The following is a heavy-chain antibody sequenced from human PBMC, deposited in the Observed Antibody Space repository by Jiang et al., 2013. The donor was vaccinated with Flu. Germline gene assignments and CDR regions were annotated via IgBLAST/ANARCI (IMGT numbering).Heavy chain of an antibody. CDR1: GGFISSYY. CDR2: XFYTGNT. CDR3: ARWIVGARGAFDY. J-gene: IGHJ4*02. D-gene: IGHD1-26*01. Sequence: SGGFISSYYWSWIRQPPGKGLEWIGSXFYTGNTYYKPSLKSRITVSADTSKNQFSLKLTSVTAADTAVYYCARWIVGARGAFDYWGQGTLVTVSS. V-gene: IGHV4-59*05.